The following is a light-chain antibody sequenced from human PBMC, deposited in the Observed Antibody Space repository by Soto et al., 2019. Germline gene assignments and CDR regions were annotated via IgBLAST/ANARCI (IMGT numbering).Light chain of an antibody. Sequence: EIVLTQSPATLSLSPGERATLSCRASQSVSSYLVWYQQRPGQAPRLLMYGTSTRATGFPARFSGSGSGTEYTLTISSLQSEDFAVYYCQQYNKRPQTFGQGTKVDIK. CDR3: QQYNKRPQT. V-gene: IGKV3-15*01. J-gene: IGKJ1*01. CDR1: QSVSSY. CDR2: GTS.